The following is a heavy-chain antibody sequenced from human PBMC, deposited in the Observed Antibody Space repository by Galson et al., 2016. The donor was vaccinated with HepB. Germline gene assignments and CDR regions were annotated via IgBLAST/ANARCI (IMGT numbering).Heavy chain of an antibody. CDR2: ISGRGGRT. CDR3: AKDSLLPMYYFDY. J-gene: IGHJ4*02. CDR1: GFTFSSYA. V-gene: IGHV3-23*01. Sequence: SLRLSCAASGFTFSSYAMSWVRQAPGKGLEWVSAISGRGGRTYYADSVKGRFTISRDNSKNTLYLQMNSLRAEDTAVYYCAKDSLLPMYYFDYWGRGTLVTVSS.